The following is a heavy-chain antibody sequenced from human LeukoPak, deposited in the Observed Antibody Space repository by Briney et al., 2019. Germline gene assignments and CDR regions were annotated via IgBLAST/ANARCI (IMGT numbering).Heavy chain of an antibody. D-gene: IGHD3-22*01. J-gene: IGHJ3*02. Sequence: SETLSLTCTVSGGSISSHYWSWIRQPPGKGLEWIGYIYYSGSTNYNPSLKGRVTISVDTSKNQFSLKLSSVTAADTAVYYCARNDGSITMTVAGAFDIWGQGTMVTVSS. CDR2: IYYSGST. V-gene: IGHV4-59*11. CDR3: ARNDGSITMTVAGAFDI. CDR1: GGSISSHY.